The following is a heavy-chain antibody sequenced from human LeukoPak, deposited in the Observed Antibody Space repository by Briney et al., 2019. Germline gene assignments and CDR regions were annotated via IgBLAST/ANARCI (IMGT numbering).Heavy chain of an antibody. Sequence: SETLSLTCTVSGGSISSGGYYWSWIRQHPGKGLEWIGYIYYSGSTYYNPSLKSRVTISVDTSKNQFSLKLSSVTAADTAVYYCARARQWSWYRINWFDLWGQGTLVTVYS. V-gene: IGHV4-31*03. CDR3: ARARQWSWYRINWFDL. CDR2: IYYSGST. CDR1: GGSISSGGYY. J-gene: IGHJ5*02. D-gene: IGHD6-13*01.